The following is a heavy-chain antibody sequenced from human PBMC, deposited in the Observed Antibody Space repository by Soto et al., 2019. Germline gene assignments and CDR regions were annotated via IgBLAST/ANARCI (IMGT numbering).Heavy chain of an antibody. CDR3: ARSYSTPYYFDY. D-gene: IGHD4-4*01. J-gene: IGHJ4*02. Sequence: PGGSLRLSFAASGFTFSSYAMHWVRQAPGKGLEWVAVISYDGSNKYYADSVKGRFTISRDNSKNTLYLQMNSLRAEDTAVYYCARSYSTPYYFDYWGQGTLVTVSS. CDR2: ISYDGSNK. CDR1: GFTFSSYA. V-gene: IGHV3-30-3*01.